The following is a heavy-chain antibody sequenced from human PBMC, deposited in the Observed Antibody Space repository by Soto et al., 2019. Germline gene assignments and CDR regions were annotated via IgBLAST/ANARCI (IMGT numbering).Heavy chain of an antibody. J-gene: IGHJ4*02. CDR2: ISIRGGDE. V-gene: IGHV3-30*03. D-gene: IGHD6-6*01. CDR3: ARGTIVARQHLDY. CDR1: GFPLGSYA. Sequence: QVQLVESGGGVVQPGKSLRLSCAASGFPLGSYAMHWARQAPGQGLEWVTVISIRGGDEYYAESVRGRFTISRDDSKNTLYLQMDSLRVEDTAVYYCARGTIVARQHLDYWGQGTLVTVSS.